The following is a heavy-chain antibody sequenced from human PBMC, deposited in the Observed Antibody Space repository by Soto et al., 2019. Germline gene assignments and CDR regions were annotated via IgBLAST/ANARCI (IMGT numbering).Heavy chain of an antibody. CDR3: ARDKITGLFDY. CDR2: INHSGST. CDR1: GGSFRGYD. V-gene: IGHV4-34*01. Sequence: PSETLSLTCAVYGGSFRGYDGTWIRQPPGTGLEWIGEINHSGSTNYNPSLKSRVTISVDTSKNQFSLKLTSVTAAGTAVYYCARDKITGLFDYWGQGTLVTVSS. D-gene: IGHD2-8*02. J-gene: IGHJ4*02.